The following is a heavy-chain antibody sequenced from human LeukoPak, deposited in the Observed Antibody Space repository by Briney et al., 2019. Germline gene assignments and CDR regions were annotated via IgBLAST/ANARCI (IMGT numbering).Heavy chain of an antibody. CDR1: GFTFSSYG. V-gene: IGHV3-30*02. Sequence: GGSLRLSCAASGFTFSSYGMHWVRQAPGKGLEWVTFIRYDESYKNNADSVKGRFTISRDNSKNTLYLQMNSLRPDDTAVYYCAKEGCSSTSCSYFDYWGQGTLVTVSS. D-gene: IGHD2-2*01. J-gene: IGHJ4*02. CDR3: AKEGCSSTSCSYFDY. CDR2: IRYDESYK.